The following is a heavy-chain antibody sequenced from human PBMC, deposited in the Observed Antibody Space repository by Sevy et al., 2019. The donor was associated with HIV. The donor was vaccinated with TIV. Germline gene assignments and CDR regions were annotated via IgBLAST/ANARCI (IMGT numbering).Heavy chain of an antibody. J-gene: IGHJ5*02. CDR3: ARAGDYYCTESNCNKNWFDP. V-gene: IGHV3-11*01. Sequence: GGSLRLSCAASGFTFSDYYMGWFRQAPGKGLEWVSYISSSGALVFYADSVEGRFTISGDNAKNSLFLQMNSLRAEDTAIYYCARAGDYYCTESNCNKNWFDPWGQGTLVTVSS. CDR2: ISSSGALV. D-gene: IGHD2-8*02. CDR1: GFTFSDYY.